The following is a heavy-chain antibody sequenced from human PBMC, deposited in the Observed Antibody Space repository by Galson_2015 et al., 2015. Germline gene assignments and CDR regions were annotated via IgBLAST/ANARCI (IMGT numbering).Heavy chain of an antibody. CDR2: IYYSGST. Sequence: ATLSLTCTVSGGSISSYYWSWIRQPPGKGLEWIGYIYYSGSTNYNPSLKSRVTISVDTSKNQFSLKLSSVTAAVTAVYYCARVYSRGEFDYWGQGTLVTVSS. J-gene: IGHJ4*02. CDR1: GGSISSYY. V-gene: IGHV4-59*01. CDR3: ARVYSRGEFDY. D-gene: IGHD3-10*01.